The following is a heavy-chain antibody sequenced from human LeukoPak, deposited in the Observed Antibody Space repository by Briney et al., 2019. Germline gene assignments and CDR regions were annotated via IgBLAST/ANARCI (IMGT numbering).Heavy chain of an antibody. CDR1: GFTFSNYA. CDR3: AKDQGYGGGTHFDY. D-gene: IGHD3-16*01. V-gene: IGHV3-23*01. J-gene: IGHJ4*02. Sequence: GGSLRLSCAASGFTFSNYAMSWVRQAPGKGLEWVSAIRGSGGSTYYADSVKGRFTISRDNSKNTLSLQMNSLRAADTAVYYCAKDQGYGGGTHFDYWGQGTLVTVSS. CDR2: IRGSGGST.